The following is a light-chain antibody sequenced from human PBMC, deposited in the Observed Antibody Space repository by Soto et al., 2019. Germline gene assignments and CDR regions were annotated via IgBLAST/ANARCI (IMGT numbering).Light chain of an antibody. J-gene: IGLJ2*01. Sequence: QSVLTQPPSVSGVPGQRVTISCTGSSSNIGAHYDVHWYQQLPGTAPKLLIYGNSNRPSGVPDRFSGSKSGTSASLAITGLQVEDEADYYCQSYDSSLSGVVFGGGTKLTVL. CDR1: SSNIGAHYD. V-gene: IGLV1-40*01. CDR2: GNS. CDR3: QSYDSSLSGVV.